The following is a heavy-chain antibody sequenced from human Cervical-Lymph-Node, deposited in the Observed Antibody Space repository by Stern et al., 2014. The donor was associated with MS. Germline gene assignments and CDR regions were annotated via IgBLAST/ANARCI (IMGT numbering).Heavy chain of an antibody. Sequence: QLQLQESGPGLVKPSETLSLTCAVSCDSISSYTHYWAWIRQPPGNGLEWIGSFYCGGPPSTTPALKSPVTISVDTSKNHSSLGLNSVTAADTAVYYCAKHACTGAACPFDLWGQGTLVTVSS. J-gene: IGHJ4*02. V-gene: IGHV4-39*01. CDR1: CDSISSYTHY. CDR2: FYCGGPP. D-gene: IGHD2-8*02. CDR3: AKHACTGAACPFDL.